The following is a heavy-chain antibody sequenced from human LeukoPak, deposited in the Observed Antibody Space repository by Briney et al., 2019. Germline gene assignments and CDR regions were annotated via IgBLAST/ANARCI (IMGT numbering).Heavy chain of an antibody. CDR3: ARGTNRYYYDSSGYGY. D-gene: IGHD3-22*01. V-gene: IGHV4-34*01. J-gene: IGHJ4*02. CDR2: INHSGST. CDR1: GGSFSGYY. Sequence: SETLSLTCAVYGGSFSGYYWSWIRQPPGKGLEWIGEINHSGSTNYNPSLKSRVTISVDTSKNQSSLKLSSVTAADTAVYYCARGTNRYYYDSSGYGYWGQGTLVTVSS.